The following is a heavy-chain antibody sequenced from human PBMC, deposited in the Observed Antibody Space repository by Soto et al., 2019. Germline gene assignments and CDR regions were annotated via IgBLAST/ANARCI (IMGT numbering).Heavy chain of an antibody. Sequence: ASVKVSCKTSGYTFTDYFVHWVRLAPGQGLEWMGWVNPDTGVATFPQKFQGRVTVTRDASINTDYMELTHLTSEDTGIYYCARDPIRGGVPYFFDFWGRGTQVTVSS. CDR2: VNPDTGVA. CDR3: ARDPIRGGVPYFFDF. D-gene: IGHD3-16*01. J-gene: IGHJ4*02. CDR1: GYTFTDYF. V-gene: IGHV1-2*02.